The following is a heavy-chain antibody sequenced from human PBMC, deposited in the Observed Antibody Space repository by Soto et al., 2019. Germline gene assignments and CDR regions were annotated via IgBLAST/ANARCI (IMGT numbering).Heavy chain of an antibody. CDR1: GGSISSDY. Sequence: PSETLSLTCTVSGGSISSDYWNWIRQPPGKGLEWIGYIHSGSTTYSASLRSRVTISVDTSKNQFSLKLSSVTAADTAVYFCARHDGSRSTDYWGQGTLVTVSP. CDR2: IHSGST. J-gene: IGHJ4*02. V-gene: IGHV4-59*08. CDR3: ARHDGSRSTDY. D-gene: IGHD3-10*01.